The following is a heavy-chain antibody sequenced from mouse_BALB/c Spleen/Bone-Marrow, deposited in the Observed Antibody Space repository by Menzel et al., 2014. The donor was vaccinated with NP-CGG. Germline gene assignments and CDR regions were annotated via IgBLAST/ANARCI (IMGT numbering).Heavy chain of an antibody. CDR3: ARSGYYGSSPYYAMDY. CDR1: GFTFSSLG. J-gene: IGHJ4*01. V-gene: IGHV5-17*02. D-gene: IGHD1-1*01. Sequence: VEPGGGLVQPGGSRKLSCAASGFTFSSLGMHWVRRAPERGLEGVAYISSGSSTIYYADTVKGRFTISRDNPKNTLFLQMTSLRSEDTAMYYCARSGYYGSSPYYAMDYWGQGTSVTVSS. CDR2: ISSGSSTI.